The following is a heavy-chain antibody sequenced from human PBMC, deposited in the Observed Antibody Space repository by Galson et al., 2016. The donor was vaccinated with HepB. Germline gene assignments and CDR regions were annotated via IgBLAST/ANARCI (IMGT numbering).Heavy chain of an antibody. D-gene: IGHD3-9*01. CDR1: GLSVSSDY. J-gene: IGHJ6*04. Sequence: SLRLSCAASGLSVSSDYMSWFRQVLGKGLEWVAVISSGGYTYYAQSVKGRLTISRDNSKNTLYLQMHRLRAEDTAEYYCARATRYFVWRYQYGMDVWGKGTTVTFTS. V-gene: IGHV3-53*01. CDR3: ARATRYFVWRYQYGMDV. CDR2: ISSGGYT.